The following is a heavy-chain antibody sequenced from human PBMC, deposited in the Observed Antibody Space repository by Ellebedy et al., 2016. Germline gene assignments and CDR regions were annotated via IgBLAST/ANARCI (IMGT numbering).Heavy chain of an antibody. Sequence: GGSLRLXXAASGVIVYTNYMTWVRQAPGKGLEWVSAISSGGDTHYADSVKGRFTISSDNSKNTLYLQMNSLRAEDTAVYYCARDLPHNIALHYWGQGTLVTVPS. J-gene: IGHJ4*02. V-gene: IGHV3-53*01. CDR2: ISSGGDT. D-gene: IGHD6-13*01. CDR3: ARDLPHNIALHY. CDR1: GVIVYTNY.